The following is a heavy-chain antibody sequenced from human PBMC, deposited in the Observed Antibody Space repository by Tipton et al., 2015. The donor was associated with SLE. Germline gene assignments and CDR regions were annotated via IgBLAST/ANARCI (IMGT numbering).Heavy chain of an antibody. CDR2: ISSSSSYI. CDR3: ARDPSPDYGGIRDAFDI. Sequence: QLVQSGGGLVKPGGSLRLSCAASGFTFSSYSMNWVRQAPGKGLEWVSSISSSSSYIYYADSVKGRFTISRDNAKNSLYLQMNSLRAEDTAVYYCARDPSPDYGGIRDAFDIWGQGTMVTVSS. J-gene: IGHJ3*02. D-gene: IGHD4-23*01. CDR1: GFTFSSYS. V-gene: IGHV3-21*01.